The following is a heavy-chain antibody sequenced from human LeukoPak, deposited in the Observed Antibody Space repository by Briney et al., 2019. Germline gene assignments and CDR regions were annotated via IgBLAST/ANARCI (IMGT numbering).Heavy chain of an antibody. CDR3: ARGGNAFDI. D-gene: IGHD1-1*01. CDR1: GFSFSSFG. CDR2: IRYDGSEK. J-gene: IGHJ3*02. Sequence: GGSLRLSCAASGFSFSSFGMHWARQAPGKGLEWVAVIRYDGSEKFYADSVKGRFTISRDNSKNTLYLQMNSLRAEDTAVYYCARGGNAFDIWGQGTMVTVSS. V-gene: IGHV3-33*01.